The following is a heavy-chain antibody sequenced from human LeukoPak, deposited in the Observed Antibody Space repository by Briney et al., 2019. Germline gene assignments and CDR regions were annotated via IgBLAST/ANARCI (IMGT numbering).Heavy chain of an antibody. CDR2: IYYSGST. D-gene: IGHD6-13*01. CDR1: GGSINGYY. Sequence: KTSETLSLTCTVSGGSINGYYWSWIRQPAGKGLEWIGSIYYSGSTYYNPSLKSRVTISVDTSKNQFSLKLSSVTAADTAVYYCARVQIGYSSSWYYFDYWGQGTLVTVSS. V-gene: IGHV4-4*07. J-gene: IGHJ4*02. CDR3: ARVQIGYSSSWYYFDY.